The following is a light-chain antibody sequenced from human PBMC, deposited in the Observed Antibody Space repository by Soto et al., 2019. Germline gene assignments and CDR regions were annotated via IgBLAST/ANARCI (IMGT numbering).Light chain of an antibody. V-gene: IGLV2-23*02. Sequence: QSALTQPASVSGSPGQSITISCTGGSSDVGSYNFVSWYQQHPGKAPKLMIYDVSKRPSGVSNRFSGSKSGNTASLTTSGLHAEDEADYYCCSYAGTSTWVFGGGTKLTVL. CDR3: CSYAGTSTWV. J-gene: IGLJ3*02. CDR2: DVS. CDR1: SSDVGSYNF.